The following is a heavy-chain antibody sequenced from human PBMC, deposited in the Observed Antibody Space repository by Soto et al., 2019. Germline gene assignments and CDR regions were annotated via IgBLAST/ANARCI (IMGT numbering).Heavy chain of an antibody. CDR1: GYTFTSYG. Sequence: ASVKVSCKASGYTFTSYGISWVRQAPGQGLEWMGWISAYNGNTNYAQKLQGRVTMTTDTSTSTAYMELSSLRSEDTAVYYCARDKRGYSGYEIRPYYYYYGMDVWGQGTTVTVSS. CDR2: ISAYNGNT. J-gene: IGHJ6*02. CDR3: ARDKRGYSGYEIRPYYYYYGMDV. D-gene: IGHD5-12*01. V-gene: IGHV1-18*01.